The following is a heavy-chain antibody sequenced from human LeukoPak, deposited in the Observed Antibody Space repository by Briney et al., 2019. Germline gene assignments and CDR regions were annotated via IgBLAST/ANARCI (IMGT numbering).Heavy chain of an antibody. Sequence: GGSLRLSCAASGFTFSSYSMSWVRQAPGKGLEWVANIKQDGSEKYYVDSVKGRFTISRDNAKNSLYLQMNSLRAEDTAVYYCARDQYSYGYDWFDPWGQGTLVTVSS. CDR3: ARDQYSYGYDWFDP. V-gene: IGHV3-7*01. CDR2: IKQDGSEK. CDR1: GFTFSSYS. D-gene: IGHD5-18*01. J-gene: IGHJ5*02.